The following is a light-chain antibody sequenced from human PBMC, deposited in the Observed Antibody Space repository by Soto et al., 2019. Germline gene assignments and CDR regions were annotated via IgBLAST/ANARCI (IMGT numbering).Light chain of an antibody. CDR1: QGISSY. CDR2: AAS. CDR3: QQLNSYPHT. J-gene: IGKJ2*01. V-gene: IGKV1-9*01. Sequence: DIQLTQSPSFLSASLGDRVTITCRASQGISSYLAWYQQKPGKAPKLLIYAASTLQSGVPSTFSGSGSGTEFTLTISSLQPEDFATYYCQQLNSYPHTFGQGTKLEIK.